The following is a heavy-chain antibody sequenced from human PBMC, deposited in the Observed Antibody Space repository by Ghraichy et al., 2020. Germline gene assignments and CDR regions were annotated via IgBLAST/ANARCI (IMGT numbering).Heavy chain of an antibody. Sequence: ETLSLTCAASGFTFSSYWMSWVRQAPGKGLEWVANIKQDGSEKYYVDSVKGRFTISRDNAKNSLYLQMNSLRAEDTAVYYCARDWPEDSSVSDPIPFDYWGQGTLVTVSS. CDR2: IKQDGSEK. V-gene: IGHV3-7*01. J-gene: IGHJ4*02. CDR3: ARDWPEDSSVSDPIPFDY. D-gene: IGHD6-6*01. CDR1: GFTFSSYW.